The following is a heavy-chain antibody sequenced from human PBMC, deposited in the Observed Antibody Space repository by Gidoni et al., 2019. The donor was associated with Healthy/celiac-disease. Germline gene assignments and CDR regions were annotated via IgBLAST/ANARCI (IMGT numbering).Heavy chain of an antibody. CDR1: GGSISSGGYY. Sequence: QVQLQESGPGLVKPSQTLSLTCTVAGGSISSGGYYWSWIRQHPGKGLEWIGYIYYSGSTYYNPSLKSRVTISVDTSKNQFSLKLSSVTAADTAVYYCARVGLYGSVHYYFDYWGQGTLVTVSS. CDR2: IYYSGST. V-gene: IGHV4-31*03. D-gene: IGHD3-10*01. CDR3: ARVGLYGSVHYYFDY. J-gene: IGHJ4*02.